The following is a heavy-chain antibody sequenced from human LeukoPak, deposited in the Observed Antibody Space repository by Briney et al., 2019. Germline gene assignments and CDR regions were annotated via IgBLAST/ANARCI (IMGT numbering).Heavy chain of an antibody. J-gene: IGHJ4*02. V-gene: IGHV1-69*05. D-gene: IGHD5-12*01. CDR2: IIPIFGTA. CDR1: GGTFSSYA. CDR3: ARGGIGNGYDPSIDY. Sequence: SVKVSCKASGGTFSSYAISWVRQAPGQGLEWMGRIIPIFGTANYAQKFQGRVTITTDESTSTAYMELSSLRSEDTAVYYCARGGIGNGYDPSIDYWGQGALVTVSS.